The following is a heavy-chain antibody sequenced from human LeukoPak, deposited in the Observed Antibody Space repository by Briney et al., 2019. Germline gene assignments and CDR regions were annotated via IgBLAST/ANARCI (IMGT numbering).Heavy chain of an antibody. CDR1: GGTFSSYA. V-gene: IGHV1-69*04. J-gene: IGHJ4*02. CDR2: IIPILGIA. Sequence: GASVKVSCKASGGTFSSYAISWMRQAPGQGFEWMGRIIPILGIANYAQKFQGRVTITADNSTSTAYMELSSLRSEDTAVYYCASFDCSGGSCLNTDLGYFDYWGQGTLVTVSS. D-gene: IGHD2-15*01. CDR3: ASFDCSGGSCLNTDLGYFDY.